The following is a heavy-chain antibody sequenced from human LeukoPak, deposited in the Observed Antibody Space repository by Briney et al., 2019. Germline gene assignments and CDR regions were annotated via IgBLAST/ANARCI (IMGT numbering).Heavy chain of an antibody. CDR1: GGSFSGYY. Sequence: SETLSLTCAVYGGSFSGYYWSWIRQPPGKGLEWIGYIYDSGSTNYNPSLKSRVTISVDTSKNQFSLKLSSVTAADTAVYYCARMAVAGTYMKRKLGYYFDYWGQGTLVTVSS. D-gene: IGHD6-19*01. J-gene: IGHJ4*02. CDR2: IYDSGST. V-gene: IGHV4-59*01. CDR3: ARMAVAGTYMKRKLGYYFDY.